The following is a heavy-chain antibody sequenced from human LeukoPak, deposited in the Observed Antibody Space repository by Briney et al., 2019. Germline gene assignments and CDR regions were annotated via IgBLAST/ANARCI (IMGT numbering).Heavy chain of an antibody. Sequence: GGSLRLSCTASGFTFSNAWMTWVRQAPGKGLEWVSSISATSRYIYYADSLKGRFTISRDNAKNSLYLQMNSLRAEDTAVYYCAREGNWNAYDYWGQGTLVTVSS. CDR2: ISATSRYI. CDR1: GFTFSNAW. CDR3: AREGNWNAYDY. V-gene: IGHV3-21*01. J-gene: IGHJ4*02. D-gene: IGHD1-1*01.